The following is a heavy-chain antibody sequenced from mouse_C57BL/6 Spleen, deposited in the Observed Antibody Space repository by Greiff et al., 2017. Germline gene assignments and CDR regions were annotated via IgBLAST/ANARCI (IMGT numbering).Heavy chain of an antibody. Sequence: EVHLVESGGGLVKPGGSLKLSCAASGFTFSDYGMHWVRQAPEKGLEWVAYISSGSSTIYYADTVKGRFTISRDNAKNTLFLQMTSLRSEDTAMYYCARITTVGAMDYWGQGTSVTVSS. CDR3: ARITTVGAMDY. D-gene: IGHD1-1*01. V-gene: IGHV5-17*01. CDR1: GFTFSDYG. J-gene: IGHJ4*01. CDR2: ISSGSSTI.